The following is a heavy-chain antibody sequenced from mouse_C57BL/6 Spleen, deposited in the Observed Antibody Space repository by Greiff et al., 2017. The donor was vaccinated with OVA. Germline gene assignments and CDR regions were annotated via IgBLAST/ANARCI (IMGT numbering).Heavy chain of an antibody. Sequence: QVQLQQPGAELVKPGASVKLSCKASGYTFTSYWMHWVKQRPGRGLEWIGRIDPNSGGTKYNEKFTSKATLTVDKPYSTAYMQLSSLKSEASAVYYCARGVSISYDYVAGFAYWGQGTLVTVSA. CDR3: ARGVSISYDYVAGFAY. V-gene: IGHV1-72*01. J-gene: IGHJ3*01. CDR2: IDPNSGGT. D-gene: IGHD2-4*01. CDR1: GYTFTSYW.